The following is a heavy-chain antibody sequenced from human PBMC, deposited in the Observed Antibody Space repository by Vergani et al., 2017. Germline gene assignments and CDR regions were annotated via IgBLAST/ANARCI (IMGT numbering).Heavy chain of an antibody. CDR2: INHSGST. V-gene: IGHV4-34*01. CDR1: GGSLSGYY. D-gene: IGHD3-16*01. Sequence: QVQLQQWGAGLLKPSETLSLTCAVYGGSLSGYYWSWIRQPPGKGLEWIGEINHSGSTNYNPSLKSRVTISVDTSKNQFSLKLSSVTAADTAVYYCARGFAYYYYTDVWREGTTVTVSS. CDR3: ARGFAYYYYTDV. J-gene: IGHJ6*03.